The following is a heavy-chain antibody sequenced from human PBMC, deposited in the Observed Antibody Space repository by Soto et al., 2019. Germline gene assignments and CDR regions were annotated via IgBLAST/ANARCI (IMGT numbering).Heavy chain of an antibody. V-gene: IGHV4-59*08. Sequence: QVQLQESGPGLVKPSETLSLTCTVSGGSISSYYWSWIRQPPGKGLEWLGYIYQSETTNYNPSVKRRITISVDTSKNQFSLKLTSLTAADTAVYYCARQRGGGYYFYGMDVWGQGTTVTVSS. CDR1: GGSISSYY. CDR3: ARQRGGGYYFYGMDV. D-gene: IGHD3-16*01. J-gene: IGHJ6*02. CDR2: IYQSETT.